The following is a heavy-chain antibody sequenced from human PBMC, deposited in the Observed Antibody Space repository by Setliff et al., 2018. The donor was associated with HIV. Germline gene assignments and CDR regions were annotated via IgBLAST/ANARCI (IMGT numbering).Heavy chain of an antibody. CDR2: ITYSGSA. D-gene: IGHD3-3*01. Sequence: PSETLSLTCAVSGYSISTNEWWGWIRQPPGKGPEWIGSITYSGSARYNPSLKSRVTISGDMSKKQFSLKLSSVTAADTAVYYCARDRRSIFGVDTKNWFDPWGQGTLVTVSS. CDR3: ARDRRSIFGVDTKNWFDP. CDR1: GYSISTNEW. J-gene: IGHJ5*02. V-gene: IGHV4-38-2*02.